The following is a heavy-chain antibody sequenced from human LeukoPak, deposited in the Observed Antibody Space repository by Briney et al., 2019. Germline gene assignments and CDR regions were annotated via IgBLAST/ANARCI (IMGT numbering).Heavy chain of an antibody. CDR2: IKGGGGDP. CDR3: AQGGHDFNPFYY. D-gene: IGHD2-21*02. Sequence: PGGSLRLSCAASGFTFSTYAMGWVRQAPGEGLEWVSSIKGGGGDPFYADSVRGRLTISRDKSKNTLYLQLNSLRPEDTAVYFCAQGGHDFNPFYYWGQGTLVTVSS. V-gene: IGHV3-23*01. J-gene: IGHJ4*02. CDR1: GFTFSTYA.